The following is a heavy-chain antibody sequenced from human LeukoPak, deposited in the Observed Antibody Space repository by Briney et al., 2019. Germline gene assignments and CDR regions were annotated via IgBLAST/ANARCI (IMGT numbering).Heavy chain of an antibody. D-gene: IGHD6-13*01. Sequence: SETLSLTCTVSGGSISSSSYYWGWIRQPPGKGLEWIGSIYYSGSTYYNPSLKSRVTISVDTSKNQFSLKLSSVTAADTAVYYCAREGHDYSSSWYPTGNWFDPWGQGTLVTVSS. CDR1: GGSISSSSYY. CDR2: IYYSGST. CDR3: AREGHDYSSSWYPTGNWFDP. J-gene: IGHJ5*02. V-gene: IGHV4-39*07.